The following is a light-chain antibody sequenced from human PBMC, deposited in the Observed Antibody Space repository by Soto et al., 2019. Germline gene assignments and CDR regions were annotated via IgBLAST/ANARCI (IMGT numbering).Light chain of an antibody. V-gene: IGKV3-20*01. J-gene: IGKJ1*01. CDR1: RSLSSAY. CDR3: QQYGDSPRT. Sequence: IVLMQSPGTLSLSPGERATLSCRASRSLSSAYLAWYQQRPGQAPRLLFYDASRRATGTPDRFSVSGSGTDFTLTISRLEPEDFAVYYCQQYGDSPRTFGQGTKVEI. CDR2: DAS.